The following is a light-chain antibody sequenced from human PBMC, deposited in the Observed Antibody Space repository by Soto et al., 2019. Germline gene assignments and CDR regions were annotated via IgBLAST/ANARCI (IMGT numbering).Light chain of an antibody. CDR2: RDS. J-gene: IGLJ3*02. CDR1: NIGSKN. CDR3: QVWDSSTWV. Sequence: SYELTQPLSVSVALGQTARITCGGNNIGSKNVHWYQQKPGQAPVLVIYRDSNRPSGIPERFSGSNSGNTATLTISRAQAGDEADYYFQVWDSSTWVFGGGTKLTVL. V-gene: IGLV3-9*01.